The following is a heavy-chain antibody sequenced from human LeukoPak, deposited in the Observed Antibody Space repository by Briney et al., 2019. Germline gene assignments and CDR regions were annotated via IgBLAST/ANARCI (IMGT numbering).Heavy chain of an antibody. V-gene: IGHV4-59*12. CDR2: IYYSGST. D-gene: IGHD2-2*01. J-gene: IGHJ4*02. Sequence: SETLSLTCAVYGGSFSGYYWSWIRQPPGKGLEWIGYIYYSGSTNYNPSLKSRVTISVDTSKNQFSLKLSSVTAADTAVYYCAGDARNCSSTSCYRGFDYWGQGTLVTVSS. CDR3: AGDARNCSSTSCYRGFDY. CDR1: GGSFSGYY.